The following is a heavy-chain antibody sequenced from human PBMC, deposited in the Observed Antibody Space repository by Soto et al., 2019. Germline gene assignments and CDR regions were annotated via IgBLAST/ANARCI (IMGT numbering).Heavy chain of an antibody. D-gene: IGHD3-10*01. V-gene: IGHV1-18*01. CDR3: ACEGCGVTRDAYDI. CDR1: GYTFTHYG. Sequence: ASVKVSCKASGYTFTHYGISWVRQAPGQGLEWMGWISGYNGNTNYAQKLQGRVTMTTDTSTSTAYMELRSLRSDDTAVYYCACEGCGVTRDAYDIWSQGTTVTGSS. J-gene: IGHJ3*02. CDR2: ISGYNGNT.